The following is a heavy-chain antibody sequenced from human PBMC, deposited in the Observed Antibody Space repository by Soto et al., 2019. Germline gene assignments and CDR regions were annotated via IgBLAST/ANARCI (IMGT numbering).Heavy chain of an antibody. D-gene: IGHD3-22*01. CDR2: IYHSGST. J-gene: IGHJ6*02. CDR3: ARSPDSSGYYPRWYYYGMDV. CDR1: GGSISSSNW. V-gene: IGHV4-4*02. Sequence: SETLSLTCAVSGGSISSSNWWSWVRRPPGKGLEWIGEIYHSGSTNYNPFLKSRVTISVDKSKNQFSLKLSSVTAADTAVYYCARSPDSSGYYPRWYYYGMDVWGQGTTVTVSS.